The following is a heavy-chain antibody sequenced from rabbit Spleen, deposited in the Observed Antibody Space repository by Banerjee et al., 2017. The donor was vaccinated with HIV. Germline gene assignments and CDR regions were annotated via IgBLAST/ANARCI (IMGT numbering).Heavy chain of an antibody. CDR3: ARWGYVDSAYVYAFNL. D-gene: IGHD6-1*01. V-gene: IGHV1S40*01. CDR2: IDTGSSGFT. Sequence: QSLEESGGDLVKPGASLTLTCTASGVSFSSSSYMCWVRQAPGKGLEWIACIDTGSSGFTYFATWAQGRFTCSKTSSTTVTLQMNSLTAADTATYFCARWGYVDSAYVYAFNLWGPGPLVTIS. CDR1: GVSFSSSSY. J-gene: IGHJ4*01.